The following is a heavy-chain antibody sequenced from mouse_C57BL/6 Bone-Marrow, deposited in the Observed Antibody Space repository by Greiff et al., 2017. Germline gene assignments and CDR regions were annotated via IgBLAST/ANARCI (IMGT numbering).Heavy chain of an antibody. CDR1: GYAFSSYW. J-gene: IGHJ4*01. Sequence: QVQLQQSGAELVKPGASVKISCKASGYAFSSYWMNWVKQRPGKGLEWIGQIYPGDGDTNYNGKFKGKATLTADKSSSTAYMQLSSLTSEDSAVYFCARSPLHRCYYAMDYWGQGTSVTVSS. CDR3: ARSPLHRCYYAMDY. CDR2: IYPGDGDT. V-gene: IGHV1-80*01. D-gene: IGHD1-2*01.